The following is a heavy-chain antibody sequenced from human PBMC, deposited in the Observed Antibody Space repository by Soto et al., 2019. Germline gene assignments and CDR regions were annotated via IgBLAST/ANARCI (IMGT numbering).Heavy chain of an antibody. Sequence: QLQLQESGPRLVKPSETLSLTCSVSGGSISSSSNSWAWIRQSPGKGLEWIGTIYLSAGAHYNPSPEGRVAIPADTPNNHSALRLSSVTAADTAVYYCGRQPGHCGSTACLRYYSVDVWGQGTTVTVSS. V-gene: IGHV4-39*01. CDR3: GRQPGHCGSTACLRYYSVDV. D-gene: IGHD2-2*01. CDR1: GGSISSSSNS. CDR2: IYLSAGA. J-gene: IGHJ6*02.